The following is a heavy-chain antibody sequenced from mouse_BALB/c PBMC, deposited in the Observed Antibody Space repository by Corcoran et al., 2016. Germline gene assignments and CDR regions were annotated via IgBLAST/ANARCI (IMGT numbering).Heavy chain of an antibody. V-gene: IGHV1S136*01. CDR1: GYTFTSYV. CDR2: IYPYNDDT. D-gene: IGHD2-2*01. Sequence: EVQLQQSGPELVKPGASVKMSCKASGYTFTSYVMYWVKQKPGQGLEWIGYIYPYNDDTKYNVEFKGKATLTSDKSSSTAYMELNSLTSEDSAVYYCAREVPGGYPFDYWGQGTTLTVSS. J-gene: IGHJ2*01. CDR3: AREVPGGYPFDY.